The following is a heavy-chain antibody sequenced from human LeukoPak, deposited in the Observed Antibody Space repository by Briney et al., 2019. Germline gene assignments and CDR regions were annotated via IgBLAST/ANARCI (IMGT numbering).Heavy chain of an antibody. D-gene: IGHD5-18*01. CDR1: RLTLSGYW. CDR2: INGDASST. CDR3: ARARGNTYGYFEY. V-gene: IGHV3-74*01. Sequence: GGSLRLSCAASRLTLSGYWMHRVRQAPGKGLVWVSRINGDASSTSYADSVKGRFTISRDNAKSTLYLQMNSLRVEDTAVYYCARARGNTYGYFEYWGQGTLVTVSS. J-gene: IGHJ4*02.